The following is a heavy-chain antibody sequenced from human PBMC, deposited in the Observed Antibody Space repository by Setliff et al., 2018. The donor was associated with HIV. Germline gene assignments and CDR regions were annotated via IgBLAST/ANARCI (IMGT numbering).Heavy chain of an antibody. Sequence: SETLSLTCTVSGGSINSGTYYWGWICQPPGKGLEWIGSIYYSGSTYYNPSLKSRVTISIDTSKNQFSLKMSSVTAADTAMYYCARPLLRFLEWPPSWFDPWGQGT. J-gene: IGHJ5*02. CDR2: IYYSGST. CDR3: ARPLLRFLEWPPSWFDP. V-gene: IGHV4-39*01. D-gene: IGHD3-3*01. CDR1: GGSINSGTYY.